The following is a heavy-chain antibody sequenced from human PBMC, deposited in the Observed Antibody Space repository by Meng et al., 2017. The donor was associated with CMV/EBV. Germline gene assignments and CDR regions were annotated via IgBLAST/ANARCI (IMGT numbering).Heavy chain of an antibody. Sequence: GGSLRLSCAASGFRLSIYAMYWVRQAPGKGLEFVSLISSDGSNTYYRDSVKGRFTISRDNSKNTVYLQMGSLRAEDTAVYYCAGVSGWYSGALNVWGQGTMVTVSS. D-gene: IGHD6-19*01. J-gene: IGHJ3*01. V-gene: IGHV3-64*02. CDR1: GFRLSIYA. CDR3: AGVSGWYSGALNV. CDR2: ISSDGSNT.